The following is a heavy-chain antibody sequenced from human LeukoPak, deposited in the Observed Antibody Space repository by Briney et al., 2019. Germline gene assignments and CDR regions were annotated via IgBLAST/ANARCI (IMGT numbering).Heavy chain of an antibody. Sequence: GGSLRLSCAASGFTFSDYYMSWIRQAPGKGLEWVSYISSSGSTIYYADSVKGRFTISRDNAKNSLHLQMNSLRAEDTAVYYCASTYSGSLFDYWGQGTLVTASS. D-gene: IGHD1-26*01. V-gene: IGHV3-11*01. CDR2: ISSSGSTI. J-gene: IGHJ4*02. CDR3: ASTYSGSLFDY. CDR1: GFTFSDYY.